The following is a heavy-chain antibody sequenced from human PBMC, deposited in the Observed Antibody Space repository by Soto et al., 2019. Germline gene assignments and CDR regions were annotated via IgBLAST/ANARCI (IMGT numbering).Heavy chain of an antibody. V-gene: IGHV4-61*01. Sequence: QVQLQESGPGLVKPSETLSLTCTVSGGSVSSGSYYWSWIRQPPGKGLEWIGYIYYSGSTNYNPSLPSRVTTSVHTSKNQFSLKLSSVNAADTAVYYCARSAYDRSGLGFQHWGQGTLVTVSS. CDR3: ARSAYDRSGLGFQH. CDR1: GGSVSSGSYY. D-gene: IGHD3-22*01. CDR2: IYYSGST. J-gene: IGHJ1*01.